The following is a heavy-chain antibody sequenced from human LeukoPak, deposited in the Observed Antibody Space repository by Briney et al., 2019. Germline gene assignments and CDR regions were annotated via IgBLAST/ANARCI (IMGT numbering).Heavy chain of an antibody. CDR3: ASNRGYYYDSTSAFDI. CDR2: IYYSGST. CDR1: GGSISSYY. J-gene: IGHJ3*02. V-gene: IGHV4-59*01. D-gene: IGHD3-22*01. Sequence: PSETLSLTFTVSGGSISSYYWSWIRQPAGQGLEWIGYIYYSGSTNYNPSLKSRVTISVDTSKNQFSLRLSSVTAADTAVYYCASNRGYYYDSTSAFDIWGQGTMVTVSS.